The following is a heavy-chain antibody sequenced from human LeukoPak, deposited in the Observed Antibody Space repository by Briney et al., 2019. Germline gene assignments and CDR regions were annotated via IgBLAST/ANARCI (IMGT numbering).Heavy chain of an antibody. V-gene: IGHV4-34*01. CDR3: ASGTVITGGFDY. D-gene: IGHD4-17*01. CDR2: INHSGST. CDR1: GGSFSGYY. J-gene: IGHJ4*02. Sequence: SETLSLTCAVYGGSFSGYYWSWIRQPPGKGLEWIGEINHSGSTNYNPSLKSRVTISVDTSKNQFSLKLSSVTAADTAVYYCASGTVITGGFDYWGQGTLVTVSS.